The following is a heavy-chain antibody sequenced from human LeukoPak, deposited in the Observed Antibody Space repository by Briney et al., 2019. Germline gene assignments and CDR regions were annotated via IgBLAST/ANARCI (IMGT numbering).Heavy chain of an antibody. Sequence: GGSLRLSCAASGFTFSSYGMHWVRQAPGKGLEWVAFMRYDGSNKYYADSVKGRFTISRDNSKNTLYLQMNSLRAEDTAVYYCAKEESCSGGSCYPDYWGQGTLVTVSS. CDR1: GFTFSSYG. D-gene: IGHD2-15*01. CDR2: MRYDGSNK. V-gene: IGHV3-30*02. J-gene: IGHJ4*02. CDR3: AKEESCSGGSCYPDY.